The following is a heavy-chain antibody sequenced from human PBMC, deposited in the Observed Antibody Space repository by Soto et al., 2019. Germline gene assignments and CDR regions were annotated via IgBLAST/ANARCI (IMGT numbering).Heavy chain of an antibody. D-gene: IGHD3-22*01. CDR3: AKGSSGYPYYGMDV. V-gene: IGHV3-23*01. CDR2: ISGSGGST. Sequence: PGGSLRLSCAASGFTFSSYAMSWVRQAPGKGLEWVSAISGSGGSTYYADSVKGRFTISRDNSKNTLYLQMNSLRAEDTAVYYCAKGSSGYPYYGMDVWGQGTTVTVSS. CDR1: GFTFSSYA. J-gene: IGHJ6*02.